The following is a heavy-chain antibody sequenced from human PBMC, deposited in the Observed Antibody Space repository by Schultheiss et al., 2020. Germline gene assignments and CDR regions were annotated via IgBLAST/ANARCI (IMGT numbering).Heavy chain of an antibody. CDR3: AKNTYYYDSSGYGAFDI. CDR1: GGSISSYY. Sequence: SETLSLTCTVSGGSISSYYWSWIRQPAGKGLEWIGSIYRNGGTYYNPSLESRVTISVDTSNNQFSLKLTSVTAADTAVYFCAKNTYYYDSSGYGAFDIWGQGTMVNV. V-gene: IGHV4-59*05. CDR2: IYRNGGT. D-gene: IGHD3-22*01. J-gene: IGHJ3*02.